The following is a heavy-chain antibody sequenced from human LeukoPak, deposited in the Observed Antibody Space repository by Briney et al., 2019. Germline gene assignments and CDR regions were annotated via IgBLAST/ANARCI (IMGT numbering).Heavy chain of an antibody. D-gene: IGHD6-19*01. CDR1: GFTFSIYA. V-gene: IGHV3-23*01. J-gene: IGHJ6*03. CDR3: AKSYSSDENSYYYMDV. Sequence: GGSLRLSCAASGFTFSIYAMSWVRQAPGTGLEWVSVISGSGIGGSTYHADSVKGRFTISRDNSKSTLYLEMNSLRAEDTAVYYCAKSYSSDENSYYYMDVWGKGTTVTVSS. CDR2: ISGSGIGGST.